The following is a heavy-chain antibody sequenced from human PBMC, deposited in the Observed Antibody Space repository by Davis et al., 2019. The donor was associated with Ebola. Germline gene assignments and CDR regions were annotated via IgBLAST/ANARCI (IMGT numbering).Heavy chain of an antibody. CDR1: GFTFGHYG. Sequence: GESLKISCAASGFTFGHYGMHWVRQAPGKGLQWVAVVSYDGRHKYYADSVKGRFTISRDNSKNTFNLQMNSLTAEDTAVFYCARASFGYNSGWYADYWGPGSLVTVSS. V-gene: IGHV3-30*03. CDR3: ARASFGYNSGWYADY. J-gene: IGHJ4*02. D-gene: IGHD6-19*01. CDR2: VSYDGRHK.